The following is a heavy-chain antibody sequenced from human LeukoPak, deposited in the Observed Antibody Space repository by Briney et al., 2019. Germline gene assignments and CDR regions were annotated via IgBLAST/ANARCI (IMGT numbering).Heavy chain of an antibody. CDR2: INSDGSST. D-gene: IGHD3-10*01. V-gene: IGHV3-74*01. CDR1: GFTFSSYW. J-gene: IGHJ4*02. Sequence: PGGSLRLSCAASGFTFSSYWMHWVRQAPGKGLVWVSRINSDGSSTSYADSVKGRFTISRDNAKNTLYLQMNSLRAEDTAVYYCARDGIGYYYGSGSYPDYWGQGILVTVSS. CDR3: ARDGIGYYYGSGSYPDY.